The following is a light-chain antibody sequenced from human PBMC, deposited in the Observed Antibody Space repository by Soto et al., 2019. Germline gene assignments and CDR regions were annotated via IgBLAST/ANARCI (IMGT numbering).Light chain of an antibody. CDR2: EVS. CDR3: SSYTSSSTPVV. Sequence: QSALTQPPSVSGSPGQSVTISCTGTSSDVGSYNRVSWYQQPPGTAPKLMIYEVSNRPSGVPDRFSGSKSGNTAYLTISGLQAEDEADYYCSSYTSSSTPVVFGGGTKLTVL. J-gene: IGLJ2*01. V-gene: IGLV2-18*02. CDR1: SSDVGSYNR.